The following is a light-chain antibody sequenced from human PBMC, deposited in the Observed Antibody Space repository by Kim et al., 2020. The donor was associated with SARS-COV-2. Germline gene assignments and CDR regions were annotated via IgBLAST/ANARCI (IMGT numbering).Light chain of an antibody. J-gene: IGLJ3*02. CDR3: SSYTSSKTWV. CDR2: DVT. Sequence: QSALTQPASVSGSPGQWFTISCTGSNSDIGGYNYVSWYQQHPGKAPKLIIYDVTKRPSGVSDRFSGSKSGNTASLIISGLQADEEADYYCSSYTSSKTWVFGGGTKLTVL. CDR1: NSDIGGYNY. V-gene: IGLV2-14*03.